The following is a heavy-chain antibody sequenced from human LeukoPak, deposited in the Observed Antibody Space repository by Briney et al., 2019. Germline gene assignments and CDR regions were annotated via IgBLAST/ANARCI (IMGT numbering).Heavy chain of an antibody. CDR2: ISGSGGST. CDR1: GFTFSSYA. D-gene: IGHD5-18*01. Sequence: PGGSLRLSCAASGFTFSSYAMSWVRQAPGKGLEWVSAISGSGGSTYYADSVKGRFTISRDNSKNTLYLQMNSLRAEDTAVYYCAKAKGKQLWLHSEIDYWGQGTLVTVSS. CDR3: AKAKGKQLWLHSEIDY. V-gene: IGHV3-23*01. J-gene: IGHJ4*02.